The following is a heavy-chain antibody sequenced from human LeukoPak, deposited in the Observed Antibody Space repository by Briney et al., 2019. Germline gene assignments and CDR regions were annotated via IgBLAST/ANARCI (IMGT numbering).Heavy chain of an antibody. CDR1: GGSFSVYY. Sequence: SETLSLTCAVYGGSFSVYYWSWIRQPPGKGLEWIGEINHSGSTNYNPSLKSRVTISVDTSKNQFSLKLSSVTAADTAVYYCAGGGPIVATDYWGQGTLVAVSS. CDR3: AGGGPIVATDY. J-gene: IGHJ4*02. CDR2: INHSGST. D-gene: IGHD5-12*01. V-gene: IGHV4-34*01.